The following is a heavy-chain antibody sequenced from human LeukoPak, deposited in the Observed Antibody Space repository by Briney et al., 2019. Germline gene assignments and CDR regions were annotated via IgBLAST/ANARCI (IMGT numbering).Heavy chain of an antibody. CDR3: AKDGGYDSSGYYDY. V-gene: IGHV3-7*01. CDR1: GFTFSSYW. Sequence: GGSLRLSCAASGFTFSSYWMSWVRQAPGKGLEWVANIKQDGSEKYYVDSVKGRFTISRDNAKNSLYLQMNSLRAEDTAVYYCAKDGGYDSSGYYDYWGQGTLVTVSS. J-gene: IGHJ4*02. D-gene: IGHD3-22*01. CDR2: IKQDGSEK.